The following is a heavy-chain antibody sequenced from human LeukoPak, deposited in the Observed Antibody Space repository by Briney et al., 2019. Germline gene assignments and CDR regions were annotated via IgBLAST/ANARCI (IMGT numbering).Heavy chain of an antibody. D-gene: IGHD3-10*01. CDR3: AKSPAMVTGVIDY. V-gene: IGHV3-23*01. J-gene: IGHJ4*02. Sequence: GGSLRLSCAASGFTFSSYAMSWVRQAPGKGLEWVSAISGSGGSTYYADSVKGRFTISRDNSKNTLYLQMNSLRAEDTAVYYSAKSPAMVTGVIDYWGQGTLVTVSS. CDR1: GFTFSSYA. CDR2: ISGSGGST.